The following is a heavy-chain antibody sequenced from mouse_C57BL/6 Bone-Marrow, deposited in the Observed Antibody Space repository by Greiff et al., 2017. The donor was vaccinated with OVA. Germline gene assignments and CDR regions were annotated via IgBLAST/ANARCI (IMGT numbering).Heavy chain of an antibody. CDR1: GYTFTSYG. J-gene: IGHJ2*01. CDR3: ARVYGSSWYYFDY. CDR2: IYPRSGNT. V-gene: IGHV1-81*01. Sequence: VQLQQSGAELARPGASVKLSCKASGYTFTSYGISWVKQRTGQGLEWIGEIYPRSGNTYYKEKFKGKATLTADKSSSTAYMELRSLTSEDSAVYFCARVYGSSWYYFDYWGQGTTLTVSS. D-gene: IGHD1-1*01.